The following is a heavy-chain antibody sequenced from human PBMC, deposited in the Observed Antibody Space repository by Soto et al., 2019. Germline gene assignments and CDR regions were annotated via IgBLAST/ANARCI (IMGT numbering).Heavy chain of an antibody. Sequence: QVQLVESGGGVVQPQRSLSLSCAASGFTFSDYAMHWVRRAPGKGLEWVAVISYDGRQKFYTESVQGRFSISRYNSKNSLYQQMNSLRPVDTAVYYCARISHFRHVIQATAVTSSRDAAFDIWGQGTMVTVSS. CDR1: GFTFSDYA. CDR3: ARISHFRHVIQATAVTSSRDAAFDI. CDR2: ISYDGRQK. D-gene: IGHD2-21*02. J-gene: IGHJ3*02. V-gene: IGHV3-30*04.